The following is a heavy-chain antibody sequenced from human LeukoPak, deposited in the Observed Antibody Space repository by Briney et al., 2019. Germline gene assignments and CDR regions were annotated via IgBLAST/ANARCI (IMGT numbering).Heavy chain of an antibody. V-gene: IGHV3-23*01. CDR3: AKSFGYSTSSGSFDY. CDR1: GFTFSSYA. CDR2: ITGSGGST. J-gene: IGHJ4*02. D-gene: IGHD4-11*01. Sequence: GGSLRLSCAASGFTFSSYAMSWVRQAPGKGLEWVSAITGSGGSTDYADSVKGRFTISRDNSKNTLYLQMNSLRAEDTVVYYCAKSFGYSTSSGSFDYCGQGTLVTVSS.